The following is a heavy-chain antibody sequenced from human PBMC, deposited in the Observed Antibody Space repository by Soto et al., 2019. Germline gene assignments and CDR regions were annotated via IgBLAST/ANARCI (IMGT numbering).Heavy chain of an antibody. J-gene: IGHJ4*02. V-gene: IGHV4-39*01. CDR1: GVSISSNIYY. CDR3: ASQHYYDSSGYYVVY. CDR2: IHYSGST. Sequence: SETLSLTCTVSGVSISSNIYYLGWIRPPPGKGLEWIGNIHYSGSTYYDSSLQSRVTISIDTSKNQFSLKLSSVTATDTAVYYCASQHYYDSSGYYVVYWGQGTLVTVSS. D-gene: IGHD3-22*01.